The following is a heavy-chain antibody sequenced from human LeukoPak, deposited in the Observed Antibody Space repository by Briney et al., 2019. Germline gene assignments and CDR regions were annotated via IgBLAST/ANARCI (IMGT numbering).Heavy chain of an antibody. J-gene: IGHJ4*02. Sequence: GGSLRLSCAASGFTFSSYAMHWVRQAPGKGLEWVAVISYDGGNKYYADSVKGRFTISRDNSKNTLYLQVNSLRAEDTAVYYCARDYSSGYYRTFDYWGQGTLVTVSS. CDR2: ISYDGGNK. CDR3: ARDYSSGYYRTFDY. D-gene: IGHD3-22*01. CDR1: GFTFSSYA. V-gene: IGHV3-30-3*01.